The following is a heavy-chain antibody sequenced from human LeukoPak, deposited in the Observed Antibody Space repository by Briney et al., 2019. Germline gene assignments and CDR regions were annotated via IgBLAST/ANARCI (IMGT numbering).Heavy chain of an antibody. CDR1: GFTCSSYA. CDR2: ISYDGSNK. Sequence: GGSLRLSCAASGFTCSSYAMHGVRQAPGKGLEWVAVISYDGSNKHYADSVKGRFTISRDNSKNTLYLQMNSLRAEDTAVYYCARGLTIFGVVILRTYGMDVWGQGTTVTVSS. D-gene: IGHD3-3*01. J-gene: IGHJ6*02. V-gene: IGHV3-30*04. CDR3: ARGLTIFGVVILRTYGMDV.